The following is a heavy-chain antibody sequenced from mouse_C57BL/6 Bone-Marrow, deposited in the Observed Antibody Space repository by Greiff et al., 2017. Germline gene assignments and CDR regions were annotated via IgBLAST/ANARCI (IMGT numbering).Heavy chain of an antibody. CDR1: GYTFTSYT. CDR3: ARVGIRRGFAY. Sequence: QVQLQQSGAELARPGASVKMSCKASGYTFTSYTMHWVKQRPGQGLEWIGYINPSSGYTKYNQKFKDKATLTADKSSSTTYMQLSSLTSEDSAVYYCARVGIRRGFAYWGQGTLVTVSA. J-gene: IGHJ3*01. V-gene: IGHV1-4*01. CDR2: INPSSGYT. D-gene: IGHD2-12*01.